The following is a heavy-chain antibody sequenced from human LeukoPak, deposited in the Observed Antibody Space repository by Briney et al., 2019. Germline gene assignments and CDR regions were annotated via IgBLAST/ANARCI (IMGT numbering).Heavy chain of an antibody. D-gene: IGHD6-13*01. CDR1: GYTFTSYY. CDR2: INPSGGST. V-gene: IGHV1-46*01. Sequence: EASVKVSCKASGYTFTSYYMHWVRQAPGQGLEWMGIINPSGGSTSYAQKFQGRVTMTRDTSISTAYMELSRLRSDDTAVYYCARGKRPSKPYSSFDYWGQGTLVTVSS. J-gene: IGHJ4*02. CDR3: ARGKRPSKPYSSFDY.